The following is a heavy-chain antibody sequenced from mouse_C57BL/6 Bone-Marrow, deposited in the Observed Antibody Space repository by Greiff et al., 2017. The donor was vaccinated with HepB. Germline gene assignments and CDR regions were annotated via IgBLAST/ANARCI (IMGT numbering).Heavy chain of an antibody. Sequence: QVQLQQSGAELARPGASVKLSCKASGYTFTSYGISWVKQRTGQGLEWIGEIYPRSGNTYYNEKFKGKATLTADKSSSTAYMELRSLTSEDSAVYFGARHYGSSYRFAYWGQGTLVTVSA. J-gene: IGHJ3*01. V-gene: IGHV1-81*01. CDR1: GYTFTSYG. CDR3: ARHYGSSYRFAY. D-gene: IGHD1-1*01. CDR2: IYPRSGNT.